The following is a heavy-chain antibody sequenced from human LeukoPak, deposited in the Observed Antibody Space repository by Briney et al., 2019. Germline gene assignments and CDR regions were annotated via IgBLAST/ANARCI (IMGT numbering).Heavy chain of an antibody. D-gene: IGHD6-19*01. CDR1: GFTFSAYA. V-gene: IGHV3-30-3*01. CDR3: ARDLYSSSFYYMDV. CDR2: ISYDGSNT. Sequence: GGSLRLSCAASGFTFSAYAIHWVRQAPGKGLEWVAVISYDGSNTYYADPVKDRFSISRDNSKDTLYLQMNSLRIEDTAMYYCARDLYSSSFYYMDVWGKGTTVVVSS. J-gene: IGHJ6*03.